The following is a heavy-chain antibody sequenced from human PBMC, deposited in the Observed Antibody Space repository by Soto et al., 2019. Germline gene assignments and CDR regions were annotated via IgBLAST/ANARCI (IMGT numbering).Heavy chain of an antibody. CDR3: AKALAARKYYYYYGMDV. CDR2: ISWNSNII. CDR1: GFTFDDYA. J-gene: IGHJ6*02. D-gene: IGHD6-6*01. V-gene: IGHV3-9*01. Sequence: PGGSLRLSCAASGFTFDDYAMHWVRQVPGKGLEWVSGISWNSNIIGYADSVKGRFTISRDNAKSSLYLQMNSLRAEDTALYYCAKALAARKYYYYYGMDVWGQGTTVTLSS.